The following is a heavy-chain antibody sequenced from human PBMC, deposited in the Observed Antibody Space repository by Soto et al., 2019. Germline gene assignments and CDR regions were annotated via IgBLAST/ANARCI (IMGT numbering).Heavy chain of an antibody. D-gene: IGHD1-26*01. CDR2: ISGSGGST. CDR3: AQDRARVGASRKVDC. CDR1: GFTFSSYA. V-gene: IGHV3-23*01. Sequence: EVQLLESGGGLVEPGGSLRLSCAASGFTFSSYAMSWVRQAPGKGLEWVSGISGSGGSTYYADSVRGRFTISRDNSKSTLFLQMTRLRVEDTAVYDCAQDRARVGASRKVDCWGQGTLVTASS. J-gene: IGHJ4*02.